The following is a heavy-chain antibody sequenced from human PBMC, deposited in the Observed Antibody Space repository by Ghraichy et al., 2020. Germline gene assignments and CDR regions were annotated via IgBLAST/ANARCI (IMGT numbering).Heavy chain of an antibody. D-gene: IGHD3-22*01. Sequence: SGEKGVKPTQTLTLTCSFSGFSLGASGVGVGWIRQPPGKALEWLALIFWDDDKRYSPSLKTRLTITKDTSKNQVVLTMTNMDPVDTATYYCAHRRGYYDSSGYYSYGMDVWGQGTTVTVSS. J-gene: IGHJ6*02. CDR2: IFWDDDK. CDR3: AHRRGYYDSSGYYSYGMDV. CDR1: GFSLGASGVG. V-gene: IGHV2-5*02.